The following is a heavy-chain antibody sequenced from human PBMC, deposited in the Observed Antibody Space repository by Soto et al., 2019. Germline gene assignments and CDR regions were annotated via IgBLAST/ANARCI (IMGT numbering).Heavy chain of an antibody. D-gene: IGHD3-3*01. Sequence: ASVKVSCKASGYTFTSYGISWVRQAPGQGLEWMGWISTYNGNTNYAQKLQGRVTMTTDTSTSTAYKELRSLRSDDTAVYYCARDSLRYDFWSGYPYYFDYWGQGTLVTVSS. V-gene: IGHV1-18*01. J-gene: IGHJ4*01. CDR3: ARDSLRYDFWSGYPYYFDY. CDR1: GYTFTSYG. CDR2: ISTYNGNT.